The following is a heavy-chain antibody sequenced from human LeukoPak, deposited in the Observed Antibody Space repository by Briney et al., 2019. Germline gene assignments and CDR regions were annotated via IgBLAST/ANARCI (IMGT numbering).Heavy chain of an antibody. CDR3: ARDGYYGSGSYRRNAFDI. Sequence: SETLSLTCTVSGGSISSYYWSWIRQPPGKGLEWIGYIYYSGSTNYNPSLKSRVTISVDTSKNQFSLKLSSVTAADTAVYYCARDGYYGSGSYRRNAFDIWGQGTMVTVSS. J-gene: IGHJ3*02. V-gene: IGHV4-59*12. CDR1: GGSISSYY. CDR2: IYYSGST. D-gene: IGHD3-10*01.